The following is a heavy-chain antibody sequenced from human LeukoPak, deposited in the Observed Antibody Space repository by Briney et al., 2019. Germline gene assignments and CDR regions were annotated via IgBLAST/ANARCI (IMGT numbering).Heavy chain of an antibody. CDR2: IYYSGST. V-gene: IGHV4-30-4*01. Sequence: SETLSLTCTVSGGSISSGDYYWSWIRQPPGKGLEWLGYIYYSGSTYYNPSLKSRVTISVDTSKNQFSLKLSSVTAADTAVYYCAGTRNYYDSSGYYRRRDFDYWGQGTLVTVSS. J-gene: IGHJ4*02. CDR3: AGTRNYYDSSGYYRRRDFDY. D-gene: IGHD3-22*01. CDR1: GGSISSGDYY.